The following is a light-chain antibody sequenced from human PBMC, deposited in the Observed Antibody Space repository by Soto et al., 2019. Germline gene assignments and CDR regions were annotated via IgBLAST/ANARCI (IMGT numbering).Light chain of an antibody. Sequence: QSALTQPPSASGSPGQSVAISCTGTSSDVGGYNDVSWYQQHPGKAPKLMIYEVTKRPSGVPDRFSGSKSGNTASLTVSGLQADDEADYYCRSYAGSNNLGVVFGGGTKLTVL. CDR2: EVT. CDR3: RSYAGSNNLGVV. V-gene: IGLV2-8*01. J-gene: IGLJ2*01. CDR1: SSDVGGYND.